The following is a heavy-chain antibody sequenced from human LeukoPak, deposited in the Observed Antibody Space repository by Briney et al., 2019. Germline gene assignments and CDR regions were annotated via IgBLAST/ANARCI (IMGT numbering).Heavy chain of an antibody. Sequence: ASVKVSCKASGYTFTSYDINWVRQATGQGLEWMGWMNPNSGNTGYAQKFQGRVTMTRNNSISTAYMELSSLRSEDTAVYYCARGDAYRITIFGVVITPHYYYYGMDVWGQGTTVTVSS. J-gene: IGHJ6*02. CDR3: ARGDAYRITIFGVVITPHYYYYGMDV. CDR1: GYTFTSYD. V-gene: IGHV1-8*01. D-gene: IGHD3-3*01. CDR2: MNPNSGNT.